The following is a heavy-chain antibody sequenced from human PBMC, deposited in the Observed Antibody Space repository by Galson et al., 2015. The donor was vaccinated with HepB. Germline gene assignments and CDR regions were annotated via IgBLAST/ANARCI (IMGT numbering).Heavy chain of an antibody. CDR3: AKDIGYCSGGSCYNSDYYYGMDV. Sequence: SLRLSCAASGFTFDDYAMHWVRQAPGKGLEWVSGISWNSGSIGYADSVKGRFTISRDNAKNSLYLQMNSLRAEDTALYYCAKDIGYCSGGSCYNSDYYYGMDVWGQGTTVTVSS. J-gene: IGHJ6*02. CDR1: GFTFDDYA. CDR2: ISWNSGSI. V-gene: IGHV3-9*01. D-gene: IGHD2-15*01.